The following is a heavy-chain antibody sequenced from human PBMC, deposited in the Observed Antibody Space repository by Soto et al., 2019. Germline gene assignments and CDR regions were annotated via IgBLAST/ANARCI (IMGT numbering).Heavy chain of an antibody. CDR2: IYYSGST. J-gene: IGHJ6*02. CDR1: GGSISSRSSY. Sequence: SETLSLTCTVSGGSISSRSSYWGWIRQPPGKGLEWIGSIYYSGSTYNNPTLKSRVTLSVEQIKNQFSLKLRSVTAADRAVYLCANQIYSNYAMDVSGQGTTATVSS. CDR3: ANQIYSNYAMDV. D-gene: IGHD4-4*01. V-gene: IGHV4-39*01.